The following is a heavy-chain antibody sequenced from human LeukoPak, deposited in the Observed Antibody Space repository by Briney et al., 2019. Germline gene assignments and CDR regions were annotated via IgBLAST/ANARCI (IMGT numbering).Heavy chain of an antibody. CDR2: ISHIGIT. Sequence: SETLSLTCAVNGGSLSGYYWTWMRQAPGKGLEWIGEISHIGITKYTPPLKSRVTISLDASKNQFSLSLSSVTAADTAVYYCVRRGEGDTPQSQPIVDYWGQGTLVTVSS. J-gene: IGHJ4*02. V-gene: IGHV4-34*01. D-gene: IGHD1-14*01. CDR1: GGSLSGYY. CDR3: VRRGEGDTPQSQPIVDY.